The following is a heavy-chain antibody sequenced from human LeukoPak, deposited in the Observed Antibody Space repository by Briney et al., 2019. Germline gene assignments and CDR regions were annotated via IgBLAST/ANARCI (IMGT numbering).Heavy chain of an antibody. D-gene: IGHD4-11*01. CDR3: ARDSLYSNYFDY. J-gene: IGHJ4*02. CDR2: IIPILGIA. V-gene: IGHV1-69*10. Sequence: ASVKVSCKASGYTFTSYGISWVRQAPGQGLEWMGGIIPILGIANYAQKFQGRVTITADKSTSTAYMELSSLRSEDTAVYYCARDSLYSNYFDYWGQGTLVTVSS. CDR1: GYTFTSYG.